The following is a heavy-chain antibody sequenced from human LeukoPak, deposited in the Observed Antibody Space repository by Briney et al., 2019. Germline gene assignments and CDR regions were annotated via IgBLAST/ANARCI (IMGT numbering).Heavy chain of an antibody. CDR1: GFTFRSYW. CDR2: ISNHGGDRT. Sequence: GGSLRLSCAASGFTFRSYWMHWVRQAPGKGLEWVSTISNHGGDRTYYADSVKGRFTISRDNSNNMVFLQMNSLRAEDTAMYYCAKDRGPVAFENWGQGTMVTVSS. CDR3: AKDRGPVAFEN. J-gene: IGHJ3*02. V-gene: IGHV3-23*01. D-gene: IGHD5-12*01.